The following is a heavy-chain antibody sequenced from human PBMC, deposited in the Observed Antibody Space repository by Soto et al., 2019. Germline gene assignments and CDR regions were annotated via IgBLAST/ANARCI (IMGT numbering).Heavy chain of an antibody. D-gene: IGHD2-15*01. J-gene: IGHJ4*02. CDR1: GFTFSSYG. V-gene: IGHV3-30*18. Sequence: ESGGGVVQPGRSLRLSCAASGFTFSSYGMHWVRQAPGKGLEWMAVISYDGSNKYYADSVKGRFTISRDKSKNTLYLQMNSLRAEDTAVYYCAKALVVVAATPFDYWGQGTLVTVSS. CDR3: AKALVVVAATPFDY. CDR2: ISYDGSNK.